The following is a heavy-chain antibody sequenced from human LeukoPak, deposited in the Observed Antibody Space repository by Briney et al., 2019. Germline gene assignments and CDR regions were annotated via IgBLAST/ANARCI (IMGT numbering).Heavy chain of an antibody. CDR2: MNPNSGNT. V-gene: IGHV1-8*01. CDR3: ARAPLRFLEWLFRHDAFDI. J-gene: IGHJ3*02. CDR1: GYTFTSYD. D-gene: IGHD3-3*01. Sequence: GASVKVSCKASGYTFTSYDINWVRQATGQGLEWMGWMNPNSGNTGYAQKFRGRVTVTRNTSISTAYMELSSLRSEDTAVYYCARAPLRFLEWLFRHDAFDIWGQGTMVTVSS.